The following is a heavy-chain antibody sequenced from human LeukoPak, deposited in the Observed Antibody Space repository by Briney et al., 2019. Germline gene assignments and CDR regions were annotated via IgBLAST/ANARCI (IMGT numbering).Heavy chain of an antibody. Sequence: GGSLRLSCAASGFTFSSYAMNWVRQAPGKGLEWVSTIPYSGGSTDYADSVKGRFTISRDNAKNMLYLQMNSLRAEDTAVYYCAKELNGGFGTGWGQGTLVTVSS. D-gene: IGHD3-10*01. CDR1: GFTFSSYA. V-gene: IGHV3-23*01. J-gene: IGHJ4*02. CDR3: AKELNGGFGTG. CDR2: IPYSGGST.